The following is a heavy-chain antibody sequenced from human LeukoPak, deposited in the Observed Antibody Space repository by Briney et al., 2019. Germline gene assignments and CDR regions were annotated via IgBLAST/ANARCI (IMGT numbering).Heavy chain of an antibody. CDR2: ISGSGGST. CDR3: AKDGFGSSWPSWFDP. Sequence: GGSLRLSCAASGFTFSSYAMSWVRQAPGKGLEWVSAISGSGGSTYYADSVKGRFTISRDNSKNTLYLQMNSLRAEDTAVYYCAKDGFGSSWPSWFDPWGQGTLVTVSS. D-gene: IGHD6-13*01. V-gene: IGHV3-23*01. CDR1: GFTFSSYA. J-gene: IGHJ5*02.